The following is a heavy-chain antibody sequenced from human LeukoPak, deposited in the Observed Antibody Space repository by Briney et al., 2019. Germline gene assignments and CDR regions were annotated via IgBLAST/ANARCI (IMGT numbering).Heavy chain of an antibody. CDR3: AKDNAPSFDY. Sequence: TGGSLRLSCAASGFTFSSYGMHWVRQAPGKGLEWVAVISYDGSNKYYADSVKGRFTISRDNSKNTLYLQMNSLRAEDTAVYYCAKDNAPSFDYWGQGTLVTVSS. CDR2: ISYDGSNK. CDR1: GFTFSSYG. J-gene: IGHJ4*02. V-gene: IGHV3-30*18.